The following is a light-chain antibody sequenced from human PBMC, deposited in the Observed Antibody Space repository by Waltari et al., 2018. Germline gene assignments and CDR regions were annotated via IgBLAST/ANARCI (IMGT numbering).Light chain of an antibody. J-gene: IGKJ2*01. CDR2: AAS. CDR3: QQSYNTPQT. V-gene: IGKV1-39*01. Sequence: DIQMTQSPSSLSASVGDRVTTTCRASQSISSYLNWYQQKPGKAPKLLIYAASSLQSGVPSRFSGSGSGTDFTLTISSLQPEDFATYYCQQSYNTPQTFGQGTKVEIK. CDR1: QSISSY.